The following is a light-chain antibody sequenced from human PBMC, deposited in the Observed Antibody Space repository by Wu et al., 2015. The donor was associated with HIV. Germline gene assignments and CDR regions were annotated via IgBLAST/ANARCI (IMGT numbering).Light chain of an antibody. CDR1: QSVSRGY. V-gene: IGKV3-20*01. CDR3: QQYGGSPGT. Sequence: EILLTQSPGTLPLSPGERATLSCRASQSVSRGYLAWYQQAPGQAPRLLIFGASNRANGITDRFSGSGSGTDFTLTISRLEPEDFAVYYCQQYGGSPGTFGQGTKVEI. CDR2: GAS. J-gene: IGKJ1*01.